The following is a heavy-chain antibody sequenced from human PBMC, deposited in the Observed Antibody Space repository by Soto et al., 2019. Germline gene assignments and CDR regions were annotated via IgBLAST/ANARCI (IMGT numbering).Heavy chain of an antibody. CDR2: VHPNSGGT. V-gene: IGHV1-2*02. D-gene: IGHD4-4*01. J-gene: IGHJ6*02. CDR3: ATELHRGMDV. Sequence: QVHLVQSGAEVKQPGASVKVSCKASGYTFSVYHMHWVRQAPGQGLEWMGWVHPNSGGTNYAQSFEGRGTMTRDTSINTAFMELSRLTSDDTAVYYCATELHRGMDVWGQGTTVTVSS. CDR1: GYTFSVYH.